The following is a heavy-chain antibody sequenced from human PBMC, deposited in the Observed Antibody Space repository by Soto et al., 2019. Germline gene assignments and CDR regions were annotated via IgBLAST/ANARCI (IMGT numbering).Heavy chain of an antibody. Sequence: QVQLVQSGAEVKKPGSSVKVSCKASGGTFSSYAISWVRQAPGQGLEWMGGIIPIFGTANHAQKFQGRVTITADESTSTAYMELSSLRSEDTAVYYCAKGPRGIAAAGPEAYFDYWGQGTLVTVSS. D-gene: IGHD6-13*01. CDR1: GGTFSSYA. CDR2: IIPIFGTA. J-gene: IGHJ4*02. V-gene: IGHV1-69*01. CDR3: AKGPRGIAAAGPEAYFDY.